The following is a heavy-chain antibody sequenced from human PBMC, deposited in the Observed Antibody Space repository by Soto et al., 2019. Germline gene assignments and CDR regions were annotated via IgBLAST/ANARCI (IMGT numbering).Heavy chain of an antibody. CDR3: ARGIGYCSSLNCYSSRRLRFDS. CDR2: VNHSGTT. V-gene: IGHV4-34*01. Sequence: PXETLSLICAVYGGCFSGYYWTWIRQSPEKGLEWIGEVNHSGTTYYNPSLKTRVTISVHTPKNQFSLKMSSVTAADTAVYYCARGIGYCSSLNCYSSRRLRFDSWGQGTLVTVS. CDR1: GGCFSGYY. J-gene: IGHJ4*02. D-gene: IGHD2-2*01.